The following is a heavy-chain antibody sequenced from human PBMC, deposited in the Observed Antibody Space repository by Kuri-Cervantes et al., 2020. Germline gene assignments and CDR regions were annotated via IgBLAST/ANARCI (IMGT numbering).Heavy chain of an antibody. CDR2: IWYDGSNK. CDR3: ARGESSG. J-gene: IGHJ4*02. Sequence: GESLKISCAASGFTFNNYGMQWVRQAPGKGLEWVAVIWYDGSNKYYADSVKGRFTISRDNSKNTLYLQMNSLRAEDTAVYYCARGESSGWGQGTLVTVSS. V-gene: IGHV3-33*08. D-gene: IGHD3-10*01. CDR1: GFTFNNYG.